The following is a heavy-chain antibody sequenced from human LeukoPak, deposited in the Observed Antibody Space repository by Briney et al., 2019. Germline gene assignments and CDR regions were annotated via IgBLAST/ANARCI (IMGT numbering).Heavy chain of an antibody. CDR1: TDSTTSNW. CDR2: VHKSGST. Sequence: SETLSLTCAVSTDSTTSNWWSWVRQPPGKGLEWIGEVHKSGSTNYYPSLQSRVTISIDKSKNQIALELTSVTAADTAVYYCAREIVGAPTPGAYWGQGTLVTVPS. V-gene: IGHV4-4*02. J-gene: IGHJ4*02. D-gene: IGHD1-26*01. CDR3: AREIVGAPTPGAY.